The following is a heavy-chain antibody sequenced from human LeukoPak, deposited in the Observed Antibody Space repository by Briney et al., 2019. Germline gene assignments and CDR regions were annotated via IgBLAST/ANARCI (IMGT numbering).Heavy chain of an antibody. V-gene: IGHV3-30-3*01. J-gene: IGHJ4*02. Sequence: GGSLRLSCGASGFTFSNYTMHWVRQAPGKGLEWVTVMSYDGSTKYHAESVKGRFTISRDNSKNTLYLQMNSLRTEDMAVYYCARGNMHGYFDYWGQGTLVTVSS. CDR2: MSYDGSTK. CDR3: ARGNMHGYFDY. CDR1: GFTFSNYT. D-gene: IGHD1/OR15-1a*01.